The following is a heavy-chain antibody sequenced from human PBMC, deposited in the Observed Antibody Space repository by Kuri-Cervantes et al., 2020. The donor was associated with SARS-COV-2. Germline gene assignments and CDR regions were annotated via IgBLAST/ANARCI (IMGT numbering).Heavy chain of an antibody. CDR1: GYTFTGYY. D-gene: IGHD3-10*01. CDR3: AKCGFGRRGYFDY. J-gene: IGHJ4*02. CDR2: INPNSGGT. V-gene: IGHV1-2*02. Sequence: ASVKVSCKASGYTFTGYYMHWVRPAPGQGLEWMGWINPNSGGTNYAQKFQGRVTMTRDTSISTAYMELSRLRSDDTAVYYCAKCGFGRRGYFDYWGQGTLVTVSS.